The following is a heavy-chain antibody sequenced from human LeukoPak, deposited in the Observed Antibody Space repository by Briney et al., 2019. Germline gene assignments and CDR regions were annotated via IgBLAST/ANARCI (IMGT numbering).Heavy chain of an antibody. J-gene: IGHJ3*02. Sequence: PGGSLRLSCAASGFTFNNFWMSWVRQAPGKGLEWVANINENGSEKKYVDSLKGRLSISRDNSKNSLYLQMSSLRDEDTAVYYCARDSVHHTYYDFWSGYFEAFDIWGQGTMVTVSS. CDR2: INENGSEK. D-gene: IGHD3-3*01. CDR1: GFTFNNFW. V-gene: IGHV3-7*01. CDR3: ARDSVHHTYYDFWSGYFEAFDI.